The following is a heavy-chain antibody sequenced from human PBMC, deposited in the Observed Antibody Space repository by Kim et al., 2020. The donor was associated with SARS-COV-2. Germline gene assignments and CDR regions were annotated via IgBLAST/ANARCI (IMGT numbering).Heavy chain of an antibody. V-gene: IGHV3-30*01. J-gene: IGHJ6*02. CDR3: ARAEWFGELLSYGMDV. D-gene: IGHD3-10*01. Sequence: GKGRFTISRDNSKNTLYLQMNSLGAEETAVYYCARAEWFGELLSYGMDVWGQGTTVTVSS.